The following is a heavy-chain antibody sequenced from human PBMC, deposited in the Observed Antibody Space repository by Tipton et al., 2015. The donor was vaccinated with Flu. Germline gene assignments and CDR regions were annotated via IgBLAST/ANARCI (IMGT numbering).Heavy chain of an antibody. CDR3: ARSGLEYSSSSDYYYYYMDV. V-gene: IGHV4-59*01. CDR2: IYYSGST. D-gene: IGHD6-6*01. J-gene: IGHJ6*03. CDR1: GGSISSYY. Sequence: TLSLTCTVSGGSISSYYWSWIRQPAGKGLEWIGYIYYSGSTNYNPSLKGRVTISVDTSKNQFSLKLSSVTAADTAVYYCARSGLEYSSSSDYYYYYMDVWGKGTTVTVSS.